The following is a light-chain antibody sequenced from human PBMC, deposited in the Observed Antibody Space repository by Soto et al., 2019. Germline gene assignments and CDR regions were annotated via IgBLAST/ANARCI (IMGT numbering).Light chain of an antibody. V-gene: IGLV2-8*01. CDR2: EVS. J-gene: IGLJ1*01. CDR1: SSDVGGYDY. Sequence: QSVLTQPPSASGSPGQSVTISCTGTSSDVGGYDYVSWYQQHPGKVPKLMIYEVSKRPSGVPDRFSGSKSGNTASLTVSGLQAEDEADYYCSSYAGSNIDVFGTGTKVTVL. CDR3: SSYAGSNIDV.